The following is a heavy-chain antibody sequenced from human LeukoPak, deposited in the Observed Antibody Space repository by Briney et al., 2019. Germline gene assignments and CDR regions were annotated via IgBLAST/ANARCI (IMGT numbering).Heavy chain of an antibody. D-gene: IGHD6-13*01. CDR3: ARDLYSSSWRTFDY. Sequence: VASVKVSCKASGYTFTSYGISWVRQAPGQGLEWMGWISAYNGNTNYAQKLQGRVTMTTDTSTGTAYMELRSLRSDDTAVYYCARDLYSSSWRTFDYWGQGTLVTVSS. CDR1: GYTFTSYG. V-gene: IGHV1-18*01. CDR2: ISAYNGNT. J-gene: IGHJ4*02.